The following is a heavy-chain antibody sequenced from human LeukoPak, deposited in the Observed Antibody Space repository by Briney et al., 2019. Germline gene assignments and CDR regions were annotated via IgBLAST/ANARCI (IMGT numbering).Heavy chain of an antibody. CDR1: GGSISSYY. CDR3: ASAPRGYYHYMDV. CDR2: IYYSGST. V-gene: IGHV4-59*01. Sequence: SETLSLTCTVSGGSISSYYWSWIRQPPGKGLEWIGYIYYSGSTNYNPSLKSRVTISVDTSKNQFSLKLSSVTAADTAVYYCASAPRGYYHYMDVWGKGTTVTVSS. J-gene: IGHJ6*03.